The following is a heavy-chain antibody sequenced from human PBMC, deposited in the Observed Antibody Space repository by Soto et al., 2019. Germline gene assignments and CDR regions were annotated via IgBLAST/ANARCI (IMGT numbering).Heavy chain of an antibody. CDR3: ARVGRFLEWLLYDY. D-gene: IGHD3-3*01. CDR1: GFTFSSYA. CDR2: ISYDGSNK. Sequence: SLRLSCAASGFTFSSYAMHWVRQAPGKGLEWVAVISYDGSNKYYADSVKGRFTISRDNSKNTLYLQMNSLRAEDTAVYYCARVGRFLEWLLYDYWGQGTLVTVSS. J-gene: IGHJ4*02. V-gene: IGHV3-30-3*01.